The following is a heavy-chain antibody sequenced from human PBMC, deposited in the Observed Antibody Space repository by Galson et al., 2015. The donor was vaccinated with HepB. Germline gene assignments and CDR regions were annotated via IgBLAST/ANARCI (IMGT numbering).Heavy chain of an antibody. CDR2: INTNTGNP. CDR1: GYTFTSYA. D-gene: IGHD3-10*01. V-gene: IGHV7-4-1*02. J-gene: IGHJ5*02. CDR3: ARGGALLWFGELFINWFDP. Sequence: SVKVSCKASGYTFTSYAMNWVRQAPGQGLEWMGWINTNTGNPTYAQGFTGRFVFSLDTSVSTAYLQISSLKAEDTAVYYCARGGALLWFGELFINWFDPWGQGTLVTVSS.